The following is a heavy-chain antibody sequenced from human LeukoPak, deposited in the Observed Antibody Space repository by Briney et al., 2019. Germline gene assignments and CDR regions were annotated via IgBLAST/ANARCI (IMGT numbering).Heavy chain of an antibody. CDR1: GGSISSYY. Sequence: SETLSLTCSVSGGSISSYYWNFIRPPPGKGLEWIGYIYYSGSTNYNPSLKSRVTISVDTSKNQFSLKLSSVTAADTAVYYCARYTAYDSSGYYSPKFDYWGQGTLVTVSS. D-gene: IGHD3-22*01. CDR3: ARYTAYDSSGYYSPKFDY. J-gene: IGHJ4*02. V-gene: IGHV4-59*01. CDR2: IYYSGST.